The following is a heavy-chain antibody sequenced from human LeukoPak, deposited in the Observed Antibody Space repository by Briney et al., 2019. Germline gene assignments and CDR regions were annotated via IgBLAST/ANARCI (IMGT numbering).Heavy chain of an antibody. Sequence: GASVKVSCKASGGTFSSYAISWVRQAPGQGLEWMGGIIPIFGTANYAQKLQGRVTMTTDTSTSTAYMELRSLRSDDTAVYYCARAGRWASSGYWGQGTLVTVSS. J-gene: IGHJ4*02. V-gene: IGHV1-69*05. CDR3: ARAGRWASSGY. CDR1: GGTFSSYA. CDR2: IIPIFGTA. D-gene: IGHD3-22*01.